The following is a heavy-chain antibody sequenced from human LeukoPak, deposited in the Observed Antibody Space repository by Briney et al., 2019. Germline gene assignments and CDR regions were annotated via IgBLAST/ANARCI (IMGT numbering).Heavy chain of an antibody. J-gene: IGHJ5*02. CDR1: GFTFSNAW. D-gene: IGHD3-22*01. CDR3: ATDFYGST. CDR2: IRSNSDGGTI. V-gene: IGHV3-15*07. Sequence: PGGSLRLSCATSGFTFSNAWMNWVRQAPGKGLEWVGRIRSNSDGGTIDYAAPVKGRFTLSRDDSKTTLYLQMNSLQTEDTAVYYCATDFYGSTWGQGTLVTVSS.